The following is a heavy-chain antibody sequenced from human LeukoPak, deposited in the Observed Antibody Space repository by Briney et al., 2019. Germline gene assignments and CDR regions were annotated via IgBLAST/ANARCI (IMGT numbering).Heavy chain of an antibody. Sequence: ASVKVSCKVSGYILIELSMHWVRQAPGKGLEWMGGFDPEDAETIYAQKFQGRVTMTEDTSTDTAYMELSNLRSEDTAVYYCATPNGGNLFHLDFWGQGTLVTVSS. D-gene: IGHD4-23*01. CDR2: FDPEDAET. V-gene: IGHV1-24*01. CDR3: ATPNGGNLFHLDF. J-gene: IGHJ4*02. CDR1: GYILIELS.